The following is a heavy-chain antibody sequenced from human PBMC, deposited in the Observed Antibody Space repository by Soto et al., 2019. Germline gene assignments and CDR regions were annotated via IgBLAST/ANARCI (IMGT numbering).Heavy chain of an antibody. CDR3: VRQYRDSQYYSGLDG. V-gene: IGHV6-1*01. CDR2: TYYRSHWYN. J-gene: IGHJ6*02. D-gene: IGHD6-6*01. CDR1: GDSVSSNSGA. Sequence: SQTLSLTCAISGDSVSSNSGAWNWIRQSPSRGLEWLGRTYYRSHWYNDFAVSVKSRVTIDPDTSKNQFSLQLNSVTPEDTAVYYCVRQYRDSQYYSGLDGWGQGTTVTVSS.